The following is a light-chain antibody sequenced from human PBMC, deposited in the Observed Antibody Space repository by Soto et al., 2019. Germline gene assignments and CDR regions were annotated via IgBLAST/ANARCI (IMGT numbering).Light chain of an antibody. V-gene: IGKV3-20*01. Sequence: EIVLTQSPGTLSLSPWETAAPSCKGSQSVSSRYLAWYQHKSGQAPRLLIYATSSRATDIPDRFIGYGSGTDFTLTISGLEPEDFAVYYCQQFGSSLSTFGQGTKVDIK. J-gene: IGKJ1*01. CDR3: QQFGSSLST. CDR1: QSVSSRY. CDR2: ATS.